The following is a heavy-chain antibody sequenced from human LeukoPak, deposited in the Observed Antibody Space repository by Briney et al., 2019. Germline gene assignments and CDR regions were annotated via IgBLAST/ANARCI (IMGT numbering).Heavy chain of an antibody. D-gene: IGHD6-13*01. CDR1: GFTFSSYG. J-gene: IGHJ4*02. CDR3: ARGSSSWYLGFDY. Sequence: GRSLRLSCAASGFTFSSYGMHWVRQAPGKGLEWVAVIWYDGSNKYYADSVKGRFTISRDNSKNTLYPQMNSLRAEDTAVYYCARGSSSWYLGFDYWGQGTLVTVSS. CDR2: IWYDGSNK. V-gene: IGHV3-33*01.